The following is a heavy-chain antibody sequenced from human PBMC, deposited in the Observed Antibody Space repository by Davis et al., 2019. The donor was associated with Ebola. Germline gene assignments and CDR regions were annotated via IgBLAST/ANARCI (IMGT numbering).Heavy chain of an antibody. J-gene: IGHJ4*02. CDR2: IHHSGST. CDR1: GGSINSYTSY. Sequence: PSETLSLTCTVSGGSINSYTSYWSWIRQPPGKGLDWIATIHHSGSTYYNRALKSRLFISVDTSKNQFSLKLTSVTAADTAMYFCARNTSGFGYFDNWGQGIRVTVSA. D-gene: IGHD6-19*01. V-gene: IGHV4-39*07. CDR3: ARNTSGFGYFDN.